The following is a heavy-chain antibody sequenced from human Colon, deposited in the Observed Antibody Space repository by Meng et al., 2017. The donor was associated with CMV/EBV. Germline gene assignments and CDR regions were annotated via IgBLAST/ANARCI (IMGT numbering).Heavy chain of an antibody. V-gene: IGHV3-11*04. J-gene: IGHJ4*02. D-gene: IGHD2/OR15-2a*01. CDR1: GFTFSDYY. CDR2: ISSSGSTI. Sequence: GGSLRLSCAASGFTFSDYYMSWIRQAPGKGLEWVSYISSSGSTIYYADSVTGRFTISRDKSKNTVFLQMNSLRPEDTAVYYCAKDLIEPEVWGQGTLVTVSS. CDR3: AKDLIEPEV.